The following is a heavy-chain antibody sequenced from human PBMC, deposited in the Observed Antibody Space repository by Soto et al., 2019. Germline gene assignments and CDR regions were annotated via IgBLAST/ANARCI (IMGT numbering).Heavy chain of an antibody. V-gene: IGHV1-69*13. J-gene: IGHJ6*02. CDR3: ARRATVRIDYYYYGKDV. Sequence: SEKVSCKSSVGPLSGSETSSRRQAPGQGLECMGGIIPIFGTANYAHKFQGRVTITADESTSTAYMDLSSLRSEYTAVYYCARRATVRIDYYYYGKDVWGHGTTVT. D-gene: IGHD2-21*01. CDR1: VGPLSGSE. CDR2: IIPIFGTA.